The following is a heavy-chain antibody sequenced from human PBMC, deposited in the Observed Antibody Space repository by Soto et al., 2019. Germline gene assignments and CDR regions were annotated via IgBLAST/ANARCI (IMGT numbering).Heavy chain of an antibody. CDR2: ISSSSSYI. V-gene: IGHV3-21*01. D-gene: IGHD2-2*01. J-gene: IGHJ3*02. Sequence: GGSLRLSCAASGFTFSSYSMNWVRQAPGKGLEWASSISSSSSYIYYADSVKGRFTISRDNAKNSLYLQMNSLRAEDTVVYYCARDPEKNNIVVVPAVVDIWGQGTMVTVS. CDR3: ARDPEKNNIVVVPAVVDI. CDR1: GFTFSSYS.